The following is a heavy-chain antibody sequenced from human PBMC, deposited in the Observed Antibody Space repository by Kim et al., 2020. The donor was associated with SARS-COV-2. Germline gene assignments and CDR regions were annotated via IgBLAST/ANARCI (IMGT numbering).Heavy chain of an antibody. CDR1: GFTFSSYA. D-gene: IGHD3-3*01. CDR2: ISYDGSNK. Sequence: GGSLRLSCAASGFTFSSYAMHWVRQAPGKGLEWVAVISYDGSNKYYADSVKGRFTISRDNSKNTLYLQMNSLRAEDTAVYYCASVGALEWLLPPEEAFD. V-gene: IGHV3-30-3*01. J-gene: IGHJ4*01. CDR3: ASVGALEWLLPPEEAFD.